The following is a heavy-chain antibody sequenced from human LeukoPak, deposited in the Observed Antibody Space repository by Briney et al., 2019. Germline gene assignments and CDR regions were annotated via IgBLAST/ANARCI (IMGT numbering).Heavy chain of an antibody. CDR3: ARDNTMVRGVIDY. D-gene: IGHD3-10*01. CDR1: GGSISSGAYY. J-gene: IGHJ4*02. V-gene: IGHV4-30-4*08. CDR2: MYYSGGT. Sequence: PSQTLSLTCTVSGGSISSGAYYWSWIRQPPGKGLEWIGYMYYSGGTYYNPSLKSRVTISVDTSMNQFSLKLSSVTAADTAVCYCARDNTMVRGVIDYWGQGTLVTVSS.